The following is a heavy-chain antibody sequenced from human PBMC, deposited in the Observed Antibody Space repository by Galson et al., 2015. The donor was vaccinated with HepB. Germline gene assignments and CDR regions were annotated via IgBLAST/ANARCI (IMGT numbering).Heavy chain of an antibody. J-gene: IGHJ4*02. CDR2: INHSGRT. V-gene: IGHV4-34*01. CDR3: GRFGD. Sequence: WIRQPPGKGLEWIGEINHSGRTNYNPSLKSRVTMSVDTSNNQFSLKLSSVTAADTAVYYCGRFGDWGQGTLVTVSS. D-gene: IGHD3-3*01.